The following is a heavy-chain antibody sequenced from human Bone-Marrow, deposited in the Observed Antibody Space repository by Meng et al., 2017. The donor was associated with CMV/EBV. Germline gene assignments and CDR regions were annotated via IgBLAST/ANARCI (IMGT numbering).Heavy chain of an antibody. V-gene: IGHV4-59*12. CDR1: GGSISSYY. CDR3: ARRLPGGWFDP. Sequence: GSLRLSCTVSGGSISSYYWSWIRQPPGKGLEWIGYIYYNGSTNYNPSLKSRVTISVDTSKNQFSLKLSSVTAADTAVYYCARRLPGGWFDPWGQGTLVTVSS. D-gene: IGHD1-14*01. J-gene: IGHJ5*02. CDR2: IYYNGST.